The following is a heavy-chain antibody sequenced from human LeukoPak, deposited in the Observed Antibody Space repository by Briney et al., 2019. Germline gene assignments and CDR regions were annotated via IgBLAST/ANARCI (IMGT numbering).Heavy chain of an antibody. Sequence: PGGSLRLSCAASGFTFSTYAMHWVRQAPGKGLERVSVISYDGNNKYYADSVKGRFTISRDNSKNTLYLQMNSLRAEDTAVYYCARDDYSNYEILGYFQHWGQGTLVTVSS. D-gene: IGHD4-11*01. CDR3: ARDDYSNYEILGYFQH. V-gene: IGHV3-30-3*01. J-gene: IGHJ1*01. CDR1: GFTFSTYA. CDR2: ISYDGNNK.